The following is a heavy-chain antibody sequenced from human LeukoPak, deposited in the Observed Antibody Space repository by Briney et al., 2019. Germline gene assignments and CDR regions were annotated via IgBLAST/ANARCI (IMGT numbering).Heavy chain of an antibody. Sequence: SETLSLTCAVYGGSFSGYYWSWIRQPPGKGLEWIGEINYSGNTNYNPSLKSRVTISVDTSKNQFSLKLSSVTAADTAVYYCARSDRCGWTVRSFDYWGQGTVVTVSS. CDR2: INYSGNT. J-gene: IGHJ4*02. CDR1: GGSFSGYY. CDR3: ARSDRCGWTVRSFDY. D-gene: IGHD6-19*01. V-gene: IGHV4-34*01.